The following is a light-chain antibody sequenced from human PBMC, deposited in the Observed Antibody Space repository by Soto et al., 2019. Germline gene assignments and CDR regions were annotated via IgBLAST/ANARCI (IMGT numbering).Light chain of an antibody. Sequence: DIQLTDSLSTLSASVRDRVTITFRASQSISSWLAGYQQKPGKAPKLLIYGASNLQSGVPPRFSGSGSGTDFTLAISSLQPEDSATYYCLQDINYPWTFGQGTKV. J-gene: IGKJ1*01. CDR3: LQDINYPWT. CDR2: GAS. CDR1: QSISSW. V-gene: IGKV1-5*01.